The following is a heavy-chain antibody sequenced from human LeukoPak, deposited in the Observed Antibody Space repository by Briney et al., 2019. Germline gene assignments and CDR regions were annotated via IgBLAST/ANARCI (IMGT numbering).Heavy chain of an antibody. CDR3: ARVIVGSSHEVRRGYYYYGMDV. CDR2: ISAYNGNT. CDR1: GYTFTSYG. D-gene: IGHD6-6*01. J-gene: IGHJ6*02. Sequence: GASVKVSCKASGYTFTSYGISWVRQAPGQGLEWMGWISAYNGNTNYAQKLQGRVTMTTDTSTSTAYMELRSLRSDDTAVYYCARVIVGSSHEVRRGYYYYGMDVWGQGTTVIVSS. V-gene: IGHV1-18*01.